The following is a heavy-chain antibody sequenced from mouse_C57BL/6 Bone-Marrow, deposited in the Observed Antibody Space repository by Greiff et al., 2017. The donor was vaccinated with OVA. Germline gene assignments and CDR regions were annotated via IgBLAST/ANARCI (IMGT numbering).Heavy chain of an antibody. CDR3: TTEKYCSDCEGGG. D-gene: IGHD2-13*01. J-gene: IGHJ2*01. CDR1: GFNIKDDY. V-gene: IGHV14-4*01. Sequence: VQLQQSGAELVRPGASVKLSCTASGFNIKDDYMHWVKQRPEQGLEWIGWIDPENGDTEYDSKFQGKATITADTSSTTAYLQLSSLTSEDTAVSVYTTEKYCSDCEGGGGGQGTTLTVSS. CDR2: IDPENGDT.